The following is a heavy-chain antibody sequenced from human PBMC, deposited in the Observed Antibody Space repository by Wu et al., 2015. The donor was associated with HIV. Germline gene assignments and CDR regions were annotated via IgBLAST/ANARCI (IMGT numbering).Heavy chain of an antibody. CDR2: IIPIFGAP. Sequence: QVQLVQSGAEMKKPGSSVKVSCKTSGGIFSSSAIAWVRQAPGQGLEWMGVIIPIFGAPQYAQKFQGRVTVTTDESTSTAYMNLGSLRSEDTAVYYCARDGAAHVDGRVYTNFFDHWGQGTLITVSS. J-gene: IGHJ4*02. CDR1: GGIFSSSA. CDR3: ARDGAAHVDGRVYTNFFDH. D-gene: IGHD2-8*01. V-gene: IGHV1-69*05.